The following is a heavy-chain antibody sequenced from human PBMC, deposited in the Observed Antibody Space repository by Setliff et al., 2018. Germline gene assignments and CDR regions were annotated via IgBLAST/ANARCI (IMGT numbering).Heavy chain of an antibody. Sequence: GGSLRLSCAASGFTFSSYGMHWVRQAPGKGLEWVAVIWYDGSNKYYADPVKGRFTISRDNSKNTLYLQMNSLRAEDTAVYYCARDQVGSSGYYQWGFYFYYMDVWGKGTTVTVSS. J-gene: IGHJ6*03. CDR3: ARDQVGSSGYYQWGFYFYYMDV. V-gene: IGHV3-33*01. CDR2: IWYDGSNK. CDR1: GFTFSSYG. D-gene: IGHD3-22*01.